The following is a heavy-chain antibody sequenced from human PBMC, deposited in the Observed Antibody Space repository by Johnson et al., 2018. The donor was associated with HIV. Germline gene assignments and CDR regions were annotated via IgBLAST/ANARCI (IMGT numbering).Heavy chain of an antibody. CDR2: ISGSGGST. J-gene: IGHJ3*02. Sequence: MLLVESGGGLVQPGGSLRLSCAASGFTFSSYAMSWVRQAPGKGLEWVSAISGSGGSTYYADSVKGRFTISRDNYKNTLYLQMNSLRAEDTAVYYCAQPPFYAFDIWGQGTMFTVSS. CDR3: AQPPFYAFDI. V-gene: IGHV3-23*04. CDR1: GFTFSSYA.